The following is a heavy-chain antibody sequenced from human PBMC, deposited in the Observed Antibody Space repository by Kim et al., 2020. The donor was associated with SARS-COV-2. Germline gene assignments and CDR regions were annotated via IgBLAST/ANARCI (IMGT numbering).Heavy chain of an antibody. D-gene: IGHD4-17*01. CDR1: GGTFSSYA. CDR2: IIPIFGTA. CDR3: ARETGGYGDYPVGAFDI. V-gene: IGHV1-69*13. J-gene: IGHJ3*02. Sequence: SVKVSCKASGGTFSSYAISWVRQVPGQGLEWMGGIIPIFGTANYAQKFQGRVTITADESTSTAYMELSSLRSEDTAVYYCARETGGYGDYPVGAFDIWGQGTMVTVSS.